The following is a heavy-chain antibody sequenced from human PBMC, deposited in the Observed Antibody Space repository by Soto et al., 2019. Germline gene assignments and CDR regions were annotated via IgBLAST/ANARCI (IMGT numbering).Heavy chain of an antibody. CDR3: ARAFGSTDY. Sequence: QVQLVPSGAEVKKPGASVKVSCEGSGYTFSSYGISWVRQAPGQGFEWMGWISGYNSITRYAQKFQGRVTMTTDTSTSTAYMELRSLRSDDTAVYCCARAFGSTDYWGQGTLVTVSS. V-gene: IGHV1-18*01. D-gene: IGHD6-13*01. CDR1: GYTFSSYG. CDR2: ISGYNSIT. J-gene: IGHJ4*02.